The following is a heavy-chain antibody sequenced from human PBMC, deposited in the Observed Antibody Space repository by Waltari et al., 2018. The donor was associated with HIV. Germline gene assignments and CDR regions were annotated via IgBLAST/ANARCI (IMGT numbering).Heavy chain of an antibody. Sequence: EVQLVESGGGLVQPGGSLRLSCAASGFIFSTSWMHWVRQVPGKGRLWVSRVNSDGSNTSYSDTVKGRFTISRDSAKNTMYLQMNSLRAEDTAVYYCARGGGARSYGPVDNWGQGTLVTVSS. CDR3: ARGGGARSYGPVDN. CDR2: VNSDGSNT. D-gene: IGHD5-18*01. J-gene: IGHJ4*02. V-gene: IGHV3-74*01. CDR1: GFIFSTSW.